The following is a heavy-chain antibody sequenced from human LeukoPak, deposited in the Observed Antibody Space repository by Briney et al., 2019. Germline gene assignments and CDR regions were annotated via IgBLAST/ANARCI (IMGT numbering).Heavy chain of an antibody. V-gene: IGHV3-7*01. CDR3: APYWYGSGTSLGY. J-gene: IGHJ4*02. Sequence: GGSLRLSCAASGFTFSSYWMSWVRQAPGKGLEWVANIKQDGSEKYYVDSVKGRFTISRDNAKNSVYLQMNSLRVEDTAVYYCAPYWYGSGTSLGYWGQGTLVTGSS. CDR2: IKQDGSEK. D-gene: IGHD3-10*01. CDR1: GFTFSSYW.